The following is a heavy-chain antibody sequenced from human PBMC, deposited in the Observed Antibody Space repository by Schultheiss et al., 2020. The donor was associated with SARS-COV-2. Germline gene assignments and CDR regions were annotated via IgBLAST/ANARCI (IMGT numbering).Heavy chain of an antibody. D-gene: IGHD6-19*01. J-gene: IGHJ4*02. CDR3: ARDLLSSGWSIDY. V-gene: IGHV4-59*04. CDR2: IYHSGST. CDR1: GGSISSYY. Sequence: SQTLSLTCTVSGGSISSYYWSWIRQPPGKGLEWIGSIYHSGSTYYNPSLKSRVTISVDTSKNQFSLKLRSVTATDTAVYYCARDLLSSGWSIDYWGQGTLVTVSS.